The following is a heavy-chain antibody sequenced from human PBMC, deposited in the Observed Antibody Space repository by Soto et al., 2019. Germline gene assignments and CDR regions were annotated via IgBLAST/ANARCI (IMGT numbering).Heavy chain of an antibody. V-gene: IGHV3-23*01. Sequence: EVQLLESGGGLVQPGGSLRLSCAASGFTFSSYAMSWVRQAPGKGLEWVSAISGSGGSTYYADSVKGRFTISRDNSKNTLELQKNSLRAEGTAVYYCAKDPQGNYVWGSYLSYWGQGTLVTVSS. CDR3: AKDPQGNYVWGSYLSY. CDR1: GFTFSSYA. CDR2: ISGSGGST. D-gene: IGHD3-16*02. J-gene: IGHJ4*02.